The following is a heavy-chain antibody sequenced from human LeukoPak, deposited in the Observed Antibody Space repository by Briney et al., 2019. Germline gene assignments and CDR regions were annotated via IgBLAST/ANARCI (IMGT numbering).Heavy chain of an antibody. CDR3: ARDRTPRGWFDP. CDR1: GYTFTSYD. J-gene: IGHJ5*02. D-gene: IGHD1-14*01. CDR2: MTPNSGDT. V-gene: IGHV1-8*01. Sequence: EASVKVSCRASGYTFTSYDINWVRQATGQGLEWMGWMTPNSGDTGFAQKFQGRVAITRDTSIGTAYLELRNLTPEDTAVYYCARDRTPRGWFDPWGQGTLVTVSS.